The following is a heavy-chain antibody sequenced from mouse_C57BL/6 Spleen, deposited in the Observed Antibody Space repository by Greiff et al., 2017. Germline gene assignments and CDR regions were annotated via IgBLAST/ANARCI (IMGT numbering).Heavy chain of an antibody. CDR2: ISSGGSYT. V-gene: IGHV5-6*01. CDR3: AGYGSSYDY. Sequence: EVQLQESGGDLVKPGGSLKLSCAASGFTFSSYGMSWVRQTPDKRLEWVATISSGGSYTYYPDSVKGRFTISRDNAKNTLYLQMSSLKSEDTAMYYCAGYGSSYDYWGQGTTLTVSS. D-gene: IGHD1-1*01. CDR1: GFTFSSYG. J-gene: IGHJ2*01.